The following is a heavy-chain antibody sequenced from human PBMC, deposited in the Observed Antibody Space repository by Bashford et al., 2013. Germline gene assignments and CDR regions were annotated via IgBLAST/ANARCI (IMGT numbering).Heavy chain of an antibody. CDR2: ITSSGSTI. J-gene: IGHJ4*02. V-gene: IGHV3-48*03. D-gene: IGHD3-10*02. CDR3: ARETDYYVPD. CDR1: GFTFNIYE. Sequence: GGSLRLSCAASGFTFNIYEMNWVRQAPGKGLEWVSYITSSGSTIYYADSVNGRFTISRDNAKNSLYLQMNSLRAEDTAVYYCARETDYYVPDWGQGTLVTVSS.